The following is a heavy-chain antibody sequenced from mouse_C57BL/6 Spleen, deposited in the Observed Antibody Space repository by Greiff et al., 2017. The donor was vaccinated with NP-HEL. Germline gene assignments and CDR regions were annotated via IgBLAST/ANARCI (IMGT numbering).Heavy chain of an antibody. V-gene: IGHV1-52*01. D-gene: IGHD2-4*01. Sequence: QVQLQQPGAELVRPGSSVKLSCKASGYTFTSYWMHWVKQRPIHGLEWIGNIDPSDSETYYNQKFKDKAILTVDKSSSTAYMQLSSLTSEDSAVYDCARSSYDYDGAWFAYWGQGTLVTVSA. CDR3: ARSSYDYDGAWFAY. J-gene: IGHJ3*01. CDR1: GYTFTSYW. CDR2: IDPSDSET.